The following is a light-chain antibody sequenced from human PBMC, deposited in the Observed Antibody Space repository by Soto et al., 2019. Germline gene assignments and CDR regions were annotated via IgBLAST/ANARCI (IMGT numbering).Light chain of an antibody. CDR3: QQYYSDFLT. CDR1: QSLLYSSNNKTY. CDR2: WAS. J-gene: IGKJ2*01. Sequence: DIVMTQSPEFLAVPLGESATINCKSSQSLLYSSNNKTYLAWYQHRPGQSPKMLIFWASARESGVPDRISGSGSETDFTLSISGLQAEDAAVYFCQQYYSDFLTFGQGTTLEIK. V-gene: IGKV4-1*01.